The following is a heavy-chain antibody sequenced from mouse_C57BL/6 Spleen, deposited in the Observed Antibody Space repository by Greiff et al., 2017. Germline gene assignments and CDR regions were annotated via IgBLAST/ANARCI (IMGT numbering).Heavy chain of an antibody. CDR2: IDPSDSET. Sequence: VQLQQPGAELVRPGSSVKLSCKASGYTFTSYWMHWVKQRPIQGLEWIGNIDPSDSETHYNQKFKDKATLTVDKSSSTAYMQLSSLTSEDSAVYYCARDGVLRWYFDYWGQGTTLTVSS. J-gene: IGHJ2*01. D-gene: IGHD1-1*01. V-gene: IGHV1-52*01. CDR3: ARDGVLRWYFDY. CDR1: GYTFTSYW.